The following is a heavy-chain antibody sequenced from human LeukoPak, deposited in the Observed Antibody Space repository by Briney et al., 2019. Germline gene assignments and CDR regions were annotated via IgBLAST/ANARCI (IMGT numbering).Heavy chain of an antibody. CDR2: INPNSGGT. J-gene: IGHJ4*02. CDR1: GYTFTGYY. Sequence: GASVKVSCKASGYTFTGYYMHWVRQAPGQGLEWMGWINPNSGGTNYAQKFQGWVTMTRDTSISTAYMELSRLRSDDTAVYYCARGRAVVIAADPPGEHWGQGTLVTASS. D-gene: IGHD2-15*01. V-gene: IGHV1-2*04. CDR3: ARGRAVVIAADPPGEH.